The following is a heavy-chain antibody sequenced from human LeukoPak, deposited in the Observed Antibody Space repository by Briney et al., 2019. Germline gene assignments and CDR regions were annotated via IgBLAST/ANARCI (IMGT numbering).Heavy chain of an antibody. CDR2: INQDGSER. CDR1: GFTFVSHW. J-gene: IGHJ4*02. CDR3: ARERGAAAAGRALGY. V-gene: IGHV3-7*01. D-gene: IGHD6-13*01. Sequence: GGSPRLSYVASGFTFVSHWMTWVRQAPGKGLEWVANINQDGSERYYVDSVKGRFTISRDNSKNTLYLQMNSLRAEDTAVYYCARERGAAAAGRALGYWGQGTLVTVSS.